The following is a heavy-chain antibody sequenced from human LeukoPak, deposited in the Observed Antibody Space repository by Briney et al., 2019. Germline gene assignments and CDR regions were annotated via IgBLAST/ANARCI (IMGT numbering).Heavy chain of an antibody. CDR1: GINFSAYW. Sequence: GGSRRLSCAASGINFSAYWMSWVRQAPGKGLEWVASIDQDGSDKFSVDSVKGRFTISRDNARNSMYLQMNSLRAEDTAVYYCARATLGWFDPWGQGTLVTVSS. CDR3: ARATLGWFDP. V-gene: IGHV3-7*01. D-gene: IGHD7-27*01. CDR2: IDQDGSDK. J-gene: IGHJ5*02.